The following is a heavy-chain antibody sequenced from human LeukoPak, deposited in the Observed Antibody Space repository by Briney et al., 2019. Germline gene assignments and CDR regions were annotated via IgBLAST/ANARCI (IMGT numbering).Heavy chain of an antibody. Sequence: SETLSLTCTVSGGSISSSSYYWGWIRQPPGKGLEWIRSIYYSGSTYYNPSLKSRVTISVDTSKNQFSLKLSSVTAADTAVYYCARVPAPSEAELWFDPWGQGTLVTVSS. CDR3: ARVPAPSEAELWFDP. CDR2: IYYSGST. V-gene: IGHV4-39*07. CDR1: GGSISSSSYY. D-gene: IGHD1-7*01. J-gene: IGHJ5*02.